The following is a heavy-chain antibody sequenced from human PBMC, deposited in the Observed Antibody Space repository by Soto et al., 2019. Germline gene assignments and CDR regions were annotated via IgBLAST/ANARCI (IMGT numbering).Heavy chain of an antibody. D-gene: IGHD6-13*01. V-gene: IGHV1-69*02. CDR2: IIPILGIA. Sequence: ASVKVSCKASGGTFSSYTISWVRQXXXXGLEWMGRIIPILGIANYAQKFQGRVTITADKSTSTAYMELSSLRSEDTAVYYCARVPGIAAAGRNWFDPWGQGTLVTVSS. J-gene: IGHJ5*02. CDR3: ARVPGIAAAGRNWFDP. CDR1: GGTFSSYT.